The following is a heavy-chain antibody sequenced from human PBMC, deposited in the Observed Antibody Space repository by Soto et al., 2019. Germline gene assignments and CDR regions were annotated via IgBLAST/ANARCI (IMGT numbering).Heavy chain of an antibody. Sequence: GGSLRLSCAASGFTFSSYAMHWVRQAPGKGLEWVAVISYDGSNKYYADSVKGRFTISRDNSKNTLYLQMNSLRAEDTAVYYCARGRGGYNYYFDYWGQGTLVTVSS. V-gene: IGHV3-30-3*01. CDR1: GFTFSSYA. CDR2: ISYDGSNK. D-gene: IGHD5-12*01. CDR3: ARGRGGYNYYFDY. J-gene: IGHJ4*02.